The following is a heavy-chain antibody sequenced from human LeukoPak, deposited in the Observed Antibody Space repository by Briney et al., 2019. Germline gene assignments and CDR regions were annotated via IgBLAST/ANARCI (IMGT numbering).Heavy chain of an antibody. D-gene: IGHD6-13*01. J-gene: IGHJ4*02. CDR2: ISSSGSTI. CDR1: GFTFSSYE. Sequence: GGSLRLSCAASGFTFSSYEMNWVRQAPGKGLEWVSYISSSGSTIYYADSVKGRFTISRDNAKNSLYLQMNSLRAEDTAVYYCARDGPGIAAAALRYWGQGTLVTVSS. CDR3: ARDGPGIAAAALRY. V-gene: IGHV3-48*03.